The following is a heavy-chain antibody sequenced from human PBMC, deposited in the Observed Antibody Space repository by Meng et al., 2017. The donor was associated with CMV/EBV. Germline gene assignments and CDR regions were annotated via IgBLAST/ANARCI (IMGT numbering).Heavy chain of an antibody. J-gene: IGHJ2*01. CDR2: IFHSGSS. CDR3: SRSPSGCYWYFDL. CDR1: GGSITNNDYY. Sequence: GSLRLSCAVSGGSITNNDYYWGWIRQPPGRGLEWIGSIFHSGSSYYNPSLTSRVTISVDTSNNQFSLNVNSVTAADTAVYYCSRSPSGCYWYFDLWGRGTLVTVSS. V-gene: IGHV4-39*07. D-gene: IGHD6-25*01.